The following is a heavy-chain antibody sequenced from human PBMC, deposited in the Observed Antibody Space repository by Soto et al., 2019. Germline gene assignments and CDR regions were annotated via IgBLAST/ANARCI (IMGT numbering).Heavy chain of an antibody. CDR3: AKGLSPSYIDTVTGPDY. D-gene: IGHD2-21*02. CDR2: ITGSRGKT. J-gene: IGHJ4*02. V-gene: IGHV3-23*01. CDR1: GVTFSDYS. Sequence: PGGSLRLSCAASGVTFSDYSRRWVRQSPGKGLEWVSVITGSRGKTYYADSVNGRFTISTENSKNTLYLKMNSMRAEDTAVYYCAKGLSPSYIDTVTGPDYWGQGTRVTVSS.